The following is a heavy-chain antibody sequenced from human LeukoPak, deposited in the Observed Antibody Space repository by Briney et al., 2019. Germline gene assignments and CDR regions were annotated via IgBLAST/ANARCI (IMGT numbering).Heavy chain of an antibody. CDR1: GFTFSGYE. D-gene: IGHD6-13*01. J-gene: IGHJ2*01. Sequence: GGSLRLSCTASGFTFSGYEMTWVRQAPGKGLEWMSYISVNGGAMHYADSVRGRFTTSRDDAKISLYLHMNSLRVEDTAIYYCARKTDRLGAVGRDRYFDLWGRGTLITVSS. CDR3: ARKTDRLGAVGRDRYFDL. CDR2: ISVNGGAM. V-gene: IGHV3-48*03.